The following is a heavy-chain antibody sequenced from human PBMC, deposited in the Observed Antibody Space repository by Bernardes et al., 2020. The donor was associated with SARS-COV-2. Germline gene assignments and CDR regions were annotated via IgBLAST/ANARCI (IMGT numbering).Heavy chain of an antibody. V-gene: IGHV1-18*01. CDR1: GYTFTSYG. CDR3: ARDADCSSTSCYSSWFDP. Sequence: ASVKVSCKASGYTFTSYGISWVRQAPGQGLEWMGWISAYNGNTNYAQKLQGRVTMTTDTSTSTAYMELRSLRSDDTAVYYCARDADCSSTSCYSSWFDPWGQGTLVTVSS. J-gene: IGHJ5*02. CDR2: ISAYNGNT. D-gene: IGHD2-2*01.